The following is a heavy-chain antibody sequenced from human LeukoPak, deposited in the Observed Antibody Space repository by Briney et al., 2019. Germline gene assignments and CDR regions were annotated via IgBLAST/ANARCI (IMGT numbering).Heavy chain of an antibody. J-gene: IGHJ4*02. CDR1: GGSISSYY. CDR3: ARGSDSKSTYFDY. CDR2: IDYSGST. Sequence: PSETLSLTCTVSGGSISSYYWNWIRQPPGKGLEWIGYIDYSGSTNYNPSLKSRVTISIDTSKNQFSLRLTSVTAADSAAYYCARGSDSKSTYFDYWGQGTLVTVSS. D-gene: IGHD5-12*01. V-gene: IGHV4-59*01.